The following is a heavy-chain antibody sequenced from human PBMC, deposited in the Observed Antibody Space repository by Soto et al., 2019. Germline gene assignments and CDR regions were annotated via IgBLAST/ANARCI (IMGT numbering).Heavy chain of an antibody. Sequence: SVKVSCKASGFTFTSSAVQWVRQARGQGLEWMGWIIAIFGTANYAQKFQGRVTITADESTSTAYMELSSLRSEDTAVYYCARDSSSWRMDVWGQGTTVTVSS. V-gene: IGHV1-69*13. J-gene: IGHJ6*02. CDR1: GFTFTSSA. CDR2: IIAIFGTA. D-gene: IGHD6-6*01. CDR3: ARDSSSWRMDV.